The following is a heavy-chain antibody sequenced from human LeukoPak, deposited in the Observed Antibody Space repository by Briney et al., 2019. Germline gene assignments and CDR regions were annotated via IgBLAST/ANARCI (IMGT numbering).Heavy chain of an antibody. CDR3: ARGGIAAPYYFDY. CDR2: INYSGTT. Sequence: SETLSLTCTASGGSISSSGYYWGWIRQPPGKGLEWIASINYSGTTYYNPSLKSRVTISEDRSKNQFSLKLSSVTAADTAVYYCARGGIAAPYYFDYWGQGTLVTVSS. J-gene: IGHJ4*02. V-gene: IGHV4-39*01. D-gene: IGHD6-13*01. CDR1: GGSISSSGYY.